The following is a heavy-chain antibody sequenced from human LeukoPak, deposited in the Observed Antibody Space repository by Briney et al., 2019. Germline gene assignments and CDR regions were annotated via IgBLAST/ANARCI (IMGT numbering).Heavy chain of an antibody. CDR3: ARGAGYYDSSGYCLDY. CDR1: GGSFSGYY. J-gene: IGHJ4*02. D-gene: IGHD3-22*01. Sequence: KPSETLSLTCAVYGGSFSGYYWSWIRQPPGKGLEWIGEINHSGSTSYNPSLKSRVTISVDTSKNQFSLKLSSVTAADTAVYYCARGAGYYDSSGYCLDYWGQGTLVTVSS. V-gene: IGHV4-34*01. CDR2: INHSGST.